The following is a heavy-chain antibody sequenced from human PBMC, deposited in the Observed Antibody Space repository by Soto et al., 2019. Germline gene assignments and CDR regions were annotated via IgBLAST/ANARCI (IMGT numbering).Heavy chain of an antibody. CDR2: INPNSGGT. CDR1: GYTFTGYY. D-gene: IGHD3-10*01. Sequence: RASVKVSCKASGYTFTGYYMHWVRQAPGQGLEWVGWINPNSGGTNYAQKFQGRVTMTRDTSISTAYMELSRLRSDDTAVYYCARAVTMVRGVIYWFDPWGQGTLVTVSS. V-gene: IGHV1-2*02. CDR3: ARAVTMVRGVIYWFDP. J-gene: IGHJ5*02.